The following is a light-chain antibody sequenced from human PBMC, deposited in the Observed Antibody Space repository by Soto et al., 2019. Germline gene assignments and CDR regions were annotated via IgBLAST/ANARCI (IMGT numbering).Light chain of an antibody. CDR1: QSISDT. CDR2: GAS. Sequence: EIVLTQSPVTLSVSPGGRATLSCRASQSISDTLAWYQQKPGQAPRLLIHGASTRAPGFPARFSGSGSGTEFTLTISSLQPDDFATYYCQQYNSYFPFGGGTKVDIK. J-gene: IGKJ4*01. CDR3: QQYNSYFP. V-gene: IGKV3-15*01.